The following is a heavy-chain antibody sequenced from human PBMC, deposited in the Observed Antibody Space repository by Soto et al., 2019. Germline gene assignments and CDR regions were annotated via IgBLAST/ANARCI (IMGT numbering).Heavy chain of an antibody. Sequence: SETLSLTCAVYGGSFSGYYWSWIRQPPGKGLEWIGEINHSGSTNYNPSLKSRVTISVDTSKNQFSLKLSSVTAADTAVYYCARRDGYNYGYYFDYWGQGTLVTV. V-gene: IGHV4-34*01. CDR2: INHSGST. CDR3: ARRDGYNYGYYFDY. CDR1: GGSFSGYY. J-gene: IGHJ4*02. D-gene: IGHD1-1*01.